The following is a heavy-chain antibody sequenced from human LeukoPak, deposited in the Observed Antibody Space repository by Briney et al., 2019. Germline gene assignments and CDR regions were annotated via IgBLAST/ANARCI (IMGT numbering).Heavy chain of an antibody. V-gene: IGHV1-2*04. Sequence: ASVKVSCKTSGYSFTDYYVHWVRQAPGQGLEWTGWINPNSGVTNYAQRFQGWVTMTRDTSISTAYMELNRLRSDDTAVYYCARVSLIYGSGSYYQSPLAYWGQGTLVTVSS. CDR1: GYSFTDYY. D-gene: IGHD3-10*01. CDR2: INPNSGVT. CDR3: ARVSLIYGSGSYYQSPLAY. J-gene: IGHJ4*02.